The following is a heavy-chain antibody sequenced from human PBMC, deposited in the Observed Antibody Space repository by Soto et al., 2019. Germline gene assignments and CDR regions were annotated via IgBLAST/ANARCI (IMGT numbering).Heavy chain of an antibody. CDR1: GFTFSSYA. CDR3: ARGRGLYDFWSGYHPTIYGMDV. V-gene: IGHV3-30-3*01. D-gene: IGHD3-3*01. J-gene: IGHJ6*02. CDR2: ISYDGSNK. Sequence: QVQLVESGGGVVQPGRSLRLSCAASGFTFSSYAMHWVRQAPGKGLEWVAVISYDGSNKYYADSVKGRFTISRDNSKNTLYLQMNSLRAEDTAVYYCARGRGLYDFWSGYHPTIYGMDVWGQGTTVTVSS.